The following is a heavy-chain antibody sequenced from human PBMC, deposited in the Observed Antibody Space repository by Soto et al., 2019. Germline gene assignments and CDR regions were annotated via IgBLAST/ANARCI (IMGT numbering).Heavy chain of an antibody. Sequence: QVQLQESGPGLVKPSETLSLTCTVSGGSISSYYWSWIRQPPGKGLEWIGYIYYSGSTNYNPSLKSRVTISVDTSKNQFSLKLSSVTAADTAVYYCARQRKIAVASRGAFDIWGLGTMVTVSS. CDR3: ARQRKIAVASRGAFDI. V-gene: IGHV4-59*08. CDR2: IYYSGST. CDR1: GGSISSYY. D-gene: IGHD6-19*01. J-gene: IGHJ3*02.